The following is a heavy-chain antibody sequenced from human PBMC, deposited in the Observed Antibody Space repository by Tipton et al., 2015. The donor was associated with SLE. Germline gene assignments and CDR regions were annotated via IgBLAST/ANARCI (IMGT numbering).Heavy chain of an antibody. CDR3: ARPDLI. J-gene: IGHJ4*02. V-gene: IGHV4-34*12. CDR1: GFTFSSYA. Sequence: LRLSCAASGFTFSSYAMHWVRQAPGKGLEWIGGIFSSGNTYYNPSLKSRVTISVDTSKNQLSLNLNPVTAADTAVYYCARPDLIWGQGTQVTVSS. CDR2: IFSSGNT. D-gene: IGHD1-14*01.